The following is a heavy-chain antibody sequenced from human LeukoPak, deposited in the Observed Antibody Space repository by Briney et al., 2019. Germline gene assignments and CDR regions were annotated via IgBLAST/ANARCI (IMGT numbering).Heavy chain of an antibody. CDR1: GGSISSSYYY. CDR3: ARFAYCGGHCWYYFDY. Sequence: QTSETLSLTCTVSGGSISSSYYYWGWIRQPPGKGLEWIGSIYSSGSTYYNPSLKSRVTISVDTSKNQFSLKLSSVTAADTAVYYCARFAYCGGHCWYYFDYWGQGSLVTVSS. J-gene: IGHJ4*02. D-gene: IGHD2-21*02. CDR2: IYSSGST. V-gene: IGHV4-39*01.